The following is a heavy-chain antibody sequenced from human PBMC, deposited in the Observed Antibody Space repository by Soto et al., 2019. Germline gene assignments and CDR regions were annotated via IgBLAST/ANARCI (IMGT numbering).Heavy chain of an antibody. Sequence: PSETLSLTCTVSGSSISGYYWSWIRQPPGKGLEWIGSIYFSGSTNYKPSLKSRVTISVDTSKNQFSLKLSSVTAADTAVYYSASTRANRDYDFWRRPFVPWGEGTLIIVSS. CDR3: ASTRANRDYDFWRRPFVP. CDR2: IYFSGST. J-gene: IGHJ5*02. V-gene: IGHV4-59*01. CDR1: GSSISGYY. D-gene: IGHD3-3*01.